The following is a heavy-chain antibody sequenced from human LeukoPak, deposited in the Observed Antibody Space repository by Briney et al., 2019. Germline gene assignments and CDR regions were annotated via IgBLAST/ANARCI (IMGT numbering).Heavy chain of an antibody. CDR3: ARDGYYYDGTFEY. CDR1: GYSISSGYF. D-gene: IGHD3-22*01. V-gene: IGHV4-38-2*02. Sequence: PSETLSLTCAVSGYSISSGYFWAWIRQAPGKGPEWIGGISHSGSSYSNPSLKSRVIVSVDTSNNQFSLRLTSVTAADTATYYCARDGYYYDGTFEYWGQGIRVAVSS. CDR2: ISHSGSS. J-gene: IGHJ4*02.